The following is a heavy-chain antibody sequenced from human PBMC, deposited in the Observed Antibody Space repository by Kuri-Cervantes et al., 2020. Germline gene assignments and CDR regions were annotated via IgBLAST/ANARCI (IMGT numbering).Heavy chain of an antibody. D-gene: IGHD3-3*01. Sequence: ASVKVSCKASGYTSTSYYMHWVRQAPGQGLEWMGIINPSGGSTSYAQKFQGRVTMTRDTSTSTVYVELSSLRSEDTAVYYCARDRGMVTSGYYFRSFVQGDYYGMDVWGQGTTVTVSS. V-gene: IGHV1-46*01. CDR2: INPSGGST. J-gene: IGHJ6*02. CDR3: ARDRGMVTSGYYFRSFVQGDYYGMDV. CDR1: GYTSTSYY.